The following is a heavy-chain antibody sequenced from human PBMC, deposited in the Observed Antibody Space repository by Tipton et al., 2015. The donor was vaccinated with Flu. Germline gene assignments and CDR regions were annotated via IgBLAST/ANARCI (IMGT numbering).Heavy chain of an antibody. CDR3: AKVIPELVAGLDY. J-gene: IGHJ4*02. V-gene: IGHV3-23*01. Sequence: SLRLSCAASGFTFNRYAMSWVRQAPGKGLEWVSAISGGGGTRYFADSVKGRFTISRDNSKNTLYLQMNSLRAEDTGVYYCAKVIPELVAGLDYWGQGTLATVSS. D-gene: IGHD6-19*01. CDR2: ISGGGGTR. CDR1: GFTFNRYA.